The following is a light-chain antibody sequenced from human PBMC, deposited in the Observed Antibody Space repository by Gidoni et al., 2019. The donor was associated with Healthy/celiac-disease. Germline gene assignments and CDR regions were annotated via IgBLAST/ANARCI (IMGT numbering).Light chain of an antibody. CDR1: SLRSYY. CDR2: GKN. Sequence: SSELTQDPAVSVALGQTVRITCQGDSLRSYYASWYQQKPGQAPGLVIYGKNNRPSGIPDRFSGSSSGNTASLTITGAQAEDEADYYCNSRDSSGNHVVFGGGTKLTGL. CDR3: NSRDSSGNHVV. J-gene: IGLJ2*01. V-gene: IGLV3-19*01.